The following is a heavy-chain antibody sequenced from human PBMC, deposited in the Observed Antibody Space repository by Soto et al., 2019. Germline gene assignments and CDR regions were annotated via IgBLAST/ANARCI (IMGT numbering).Heavy chain of an antibody. CDR3: ARAGVGDFDY. V-gene: IGHV4-39*01. Sequence: SETLSLTCTVSGGSISSSSYYWGWIRQPPGKGLEWIGSIYYSGSTYYNPSLKSRVTISVDTSKNQFSLKLSSVTAADTAVYYCARAGVGDFDYWGQGTLVTVSS. CDR2: IYYSGST. D-gene: IGHD3-16*01. J-gene: IGHJ4*02. CDR1: GGSISSSSYY.